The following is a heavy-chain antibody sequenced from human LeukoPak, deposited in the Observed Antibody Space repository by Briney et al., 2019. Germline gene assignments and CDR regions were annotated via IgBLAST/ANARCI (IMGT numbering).Heavy chain of an antibody. CDR1: GGSISSGGYY. V-gene: IGHV4-31*03. D-gene: IGHD6-13*01. Sequence: SETLSLTCTVSGGSISSGGYYWSWIRQHPGKGLEWIGYIYYSGSTYYSPSLKSRVTISVDTSKNQFSLKLSSVTAADTAVYYCARVGSSWFPHYNNWFDPWGRGTLVTVSS. CDR2: IYYSGST. J-gene: IGHJ5*02. CDR3: ARVGSSWFPHYNNWFDP.